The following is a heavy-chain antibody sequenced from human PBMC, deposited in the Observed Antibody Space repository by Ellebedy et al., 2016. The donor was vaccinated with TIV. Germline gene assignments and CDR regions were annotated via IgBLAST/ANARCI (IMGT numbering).Heavy chain of an antibody. CDR3: ARELPSSYYFDY. J-gene: IGHJ4*02. CDR2: IVPSGGST. Sequence: ASVKVSXXASGYTFTNYYIHWLRQAPGQGLEWMGIIVPSGGSTNFAPKFQDRVTVTRDTSTSTAYMELSSLRSEDTAVFYCARELPSSYYFDYWGQGTLVTVSS. CDR1: GYTFTNYY. V-gene: IGHV1-46*01.